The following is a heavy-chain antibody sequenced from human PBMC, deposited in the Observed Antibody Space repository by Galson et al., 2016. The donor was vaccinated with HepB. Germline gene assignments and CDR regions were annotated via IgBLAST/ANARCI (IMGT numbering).Heavy chain of an antibody. D-gene: IGHD2-15*01. CDR2: TLYRSKWYY. Sequence: CAISGDSVSNNSAAWNWIRQSPSRGLEWLGRTLYRSKWYYEYGASVKGRITINADTSKNQFSLQLNSVTPEDTASYYCARAASGRGDWFDPWGRETLVTVSS. CDR3: ARAASGRGDWFDP. V-gene: IGHV6-1*01. CDR1: GDSVSNNSAA. J-gene: IGHJ5*02.